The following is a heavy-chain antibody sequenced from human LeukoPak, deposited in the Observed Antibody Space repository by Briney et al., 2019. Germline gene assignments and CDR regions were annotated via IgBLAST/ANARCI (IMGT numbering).Heavy chain of an antibody. CDR2: INHSGST. V-gene: IGHV4-34*01. J-gene: IGHJ4*02. Sequence: SETLSLTCAVYGGSFSGYYWSWIRQPPGKGLEWIGEINHSGSTNYNPSLKSRVTISVDTSKNQFSLKLSSVTAADTAVYYCARTYGDGYFDYWGRGTLVTVSS. CDR1: GGSFSGYY. D-gene: IGHD4-17*01. CDR3: ARTYGDGYFDY.